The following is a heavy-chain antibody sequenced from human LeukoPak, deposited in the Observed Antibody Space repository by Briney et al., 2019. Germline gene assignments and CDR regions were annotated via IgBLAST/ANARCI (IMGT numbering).Heavy chain of an antibody. V-gene: IGHV1-18*01. Sequence: ASVKVSCKTSGYTFTNFGISWVRQAPGQGLEWMGWTSAYNGKTNYAQNLRGRVTMIIDRSTSTVYMELRSLRSDDTAVYYCARDATDAAYTPMNDYWGQGTLVTVSS. J-gene: IGHJ4*02. D-gene: IGHD2-15*01. CDR1: GYTFTNFG. CDR2: TSAYNGKT. CDR3: ARDATDAAYTPMNDY.